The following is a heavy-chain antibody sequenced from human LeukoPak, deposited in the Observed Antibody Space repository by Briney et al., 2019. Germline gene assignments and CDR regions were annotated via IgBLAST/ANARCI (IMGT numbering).Heavy chain of an antibody. V-gene: IGHV4-34*01. J-gene: IGHJ6*03. D-gene: IGHD3-10*01. CDR2: VGHSGSA. Sequence: ASETLSLTCAVSGGSFSAYFWRWIRQPPGKGLEWIGDVGHSGSADYNPSLKSRVTISADPSKSQFPLKLTSVTAADTAVYYCARVGTMVRGVIESPPEGWGYYYYMDVWGKGTTVTISS. CDR1: GGSFSAYF. CDR3: ARVGTMVRGVIESPPEGWGYYYYMDV.